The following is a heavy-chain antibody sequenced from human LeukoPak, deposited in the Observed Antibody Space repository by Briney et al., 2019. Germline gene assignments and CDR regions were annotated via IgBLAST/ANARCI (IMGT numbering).Heavy chain of an antibody. CDR1: GFTFSSYA. CDR3: ATEGYCSGGSCYPHGWFDP. V-gene: IGHV3-23*01. D-gene: IGHD2-15*01. J-gene: IGHJ5*02. Sequence: GGSLRLSCAASGFTFSSYAISWVRQAPGKGLEWVSAISGSGGSTYYADSVKGRFTISRDNAKNSLYLQMNSLRAEDTAVYYCATEGYCSGGSCYPHGWFDPWGQGTLVTVSS. CDR2: ISGSGGST.